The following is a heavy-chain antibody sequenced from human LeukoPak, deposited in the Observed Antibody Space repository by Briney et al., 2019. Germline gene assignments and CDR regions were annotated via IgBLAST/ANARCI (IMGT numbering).Heavy chain of an antibody. CDR3: ARATYYYGSGSQSFDY. V-gene: IGHV4-59*08. J-gene: IGHJ4*02. D-gene: IGHD3-10*01. CDR1: GGSISSYY. Sequence: PSETLSLTCTVSGGSISSYYGSWIRQPPGKGLEWIGYIYYSGSTNYNPSLKSRVTISVDTSKNQFSLKLSSVTAADTAVYYCARATYYYGSGSQSFDYWGQGTLVTVSS. CDR2: IYYSGST.